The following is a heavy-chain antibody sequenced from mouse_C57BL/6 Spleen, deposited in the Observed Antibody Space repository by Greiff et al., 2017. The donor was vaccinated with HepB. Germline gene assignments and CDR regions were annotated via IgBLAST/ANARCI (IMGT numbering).Heavy chain of an antibody. V-gene: IGHV1-64*01. D-gene: IGHD1-1*01. CDR1: GYTFTSYW. CDR2: IHPNSGST. J-gene: IGHJ3*01. CDR3: ARIGYCSSYVAY. Sequence: QVQLQQPGAELVKPGASVKLSCKASGYTFTSYWMHWVKQRPGQGLEWIGMIHPNSGSTNYNEKFKSKATLTVDKSSSTAYMQLSSLTSEDSAVYYCARIGYCSSYVAYWGQGTLVTVSA.